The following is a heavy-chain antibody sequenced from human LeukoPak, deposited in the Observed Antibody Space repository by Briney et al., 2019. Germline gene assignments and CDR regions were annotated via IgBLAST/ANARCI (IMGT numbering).Heavy chain of an antibody. Sequence: LWASVKVSCKASGGTFSDYSLSWVRQAPGQGLEWMGWINPNSGGTNYAQKFQGRVTMTRDTSISTAYMELSRLTSDDTAVYYCARSAGSAFFDYWGQGTLVTVSS. CDR3: ARSAGSAFFDY. V-gene: IGHV1-2*02. D-gene: IGHD2-15*01. CDR2: INPNSGGT. CDR1: GGTFSDYS. J-gene: IGHJ4*02.